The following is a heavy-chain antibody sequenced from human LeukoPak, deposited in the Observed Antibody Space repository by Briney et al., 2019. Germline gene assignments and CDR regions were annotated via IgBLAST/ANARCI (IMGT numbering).Heavy chain of an antibody. CDR3: ASNYYVSGSYYNPLEY. CDR2: INPNSGGT. D-gene: IGHD3-10*01. Sequence: GASVKVSCKASGYTFTGYFMHWVRQAPGQGLEWMGWINPNSGGTNYAQKFQGRVTMSRDTSISTAYMELSRLRSDDTAVYYCASNYYVSGSYYNPLEYWGQGTLVTASS. CDR1: GYTFTGYF. J-gene: IGHJ4*02. V-gene: IGHV1-2*02.